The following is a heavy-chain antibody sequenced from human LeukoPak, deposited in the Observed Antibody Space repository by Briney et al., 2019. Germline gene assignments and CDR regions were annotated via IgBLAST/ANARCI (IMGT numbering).Heavy chain of an antibody. CDR3: ARGRSGSYRYYFDY. J-gene: IGHJ4*02. CDR2: IKQEGSEK. Sequence: GGSLRLSCAASGFTFSSYWMSWVRQAPGKGLEWVANIKQEGSEKYYADSVKGRFTISRDNAKNSLYLQMNSLRAEDTAVYYCARGRSGSYRYYFDYWGQGTLVTVSS. CDR1: GFTFSSYW. D-gene: IGHD1-26*01. V-gene: IGHV3-7*01.